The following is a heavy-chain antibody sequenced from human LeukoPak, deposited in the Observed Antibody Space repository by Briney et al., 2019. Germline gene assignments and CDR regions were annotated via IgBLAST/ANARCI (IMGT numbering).Heavy chain of an antibody. CDR1: GFTFSSYE. CDR3: AKGATAVVGTVYMDV. D-gene: IGHD6-13*01. V-gene: IGHV3-48*03. Sequence: GGSLRLSCAASGFTFSSYEMNWVRQAPGKGLEWVSYISSSGSTIYYADSVKGRFTISRDNAKNSLYLQMNSLTAEDTAVYYCAKGATAVVGTVYMDVWGKGTTVTISS. J-gene: IGHJ6*03. CDR2: ISSSGSTI.